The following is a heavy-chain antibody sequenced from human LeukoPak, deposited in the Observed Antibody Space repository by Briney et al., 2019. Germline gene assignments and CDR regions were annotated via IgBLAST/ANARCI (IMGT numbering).Heavy chain of an antibody. V-gene: IGHV3-23*01. CDR3: AKGSWLRFWDYSDY. CDR2: IRGSGGST. Sequence: PGGSLRLSCAASGFTFSSYAMSWVRQAPGKGLEWVSAIRGSGGSTYYADSVKGRFTISRDNSKNTLYLQMNSLRAEDTAVYYCAKGSWLRFWDYSDYWGQGTLVTVSS. J-gene: IGHJ4*02. CDR1: GFTFSSYA. D-gene: IGHD5-12*01.